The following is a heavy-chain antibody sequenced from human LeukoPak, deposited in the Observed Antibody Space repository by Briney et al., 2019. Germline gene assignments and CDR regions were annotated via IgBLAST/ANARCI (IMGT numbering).Heavy chain of an antibody. J-gene: IGHJ1*01. CDR2: ISGNGFST. V-gene: IGHV3-64D*06. D-gene: IGHD5-24*01. CDR3: VGDGRDGYNIYFHH. CDR1: GFTFSSYA. Sequence: GSLRLSCSASGFTFSSYAMHWVRQAPGRGLQYVSVISGNGFSTSYADSVKGRFTISRDNSKNTVYLQMTSLRAEDTAVYYCVGDGRDGYNIYFHHWGQGTLVTVSS.